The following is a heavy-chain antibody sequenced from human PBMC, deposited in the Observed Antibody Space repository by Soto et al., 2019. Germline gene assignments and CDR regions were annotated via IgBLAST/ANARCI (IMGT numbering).Heavy chain of an antibody. V-gene: IGHV3-30*18. CDR1: GFTFSSYG. J-gene: IGHJ4*02. D-gene: IGHD3-22*01. Sequence: GGSLRLSCAASGFTFSSYGMHWVRQAPGKGLEWVAVISYDGSNKYYADSVKGRITISRDNSKNKLYLQMNSLRSDDTAVYYCAKDQNYYDSSGTGWGQGTLVTVPS. CDR3: AKDQNYYDSSGTG. CDR2: ISYDGSNK.